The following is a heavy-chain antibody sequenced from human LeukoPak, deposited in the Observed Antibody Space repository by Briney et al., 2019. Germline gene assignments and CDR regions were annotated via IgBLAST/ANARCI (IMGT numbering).Heavy chain of an antibody. D-gene: IGHD5-18*01. CDR1: GYTFTTYY. J-gene: IGHJ4*02. Sequence: ASVKVSCKASGYTFTTYYMHWVRPAPGHGLEWMGIINPSGGSTRYAQQFQGRITLTRDTSTSAVYMELSSLTSDDTAVYYCARGGMGIQLWSFDYWGRGTLVTVSS. CDR3: ARGGMGIQLWSFDY. V-gene: IGHV1-46*01. CDR2: INPSGGST.